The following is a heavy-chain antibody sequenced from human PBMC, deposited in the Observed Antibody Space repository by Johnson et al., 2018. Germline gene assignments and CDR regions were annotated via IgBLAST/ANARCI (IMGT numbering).Heavy chain of an antibody. V-gene: IGHV3-30*03. D-gene: IGHD5-18*01. Sequence: QVQLVQAGGGVVQPGRSLRLSCAASGYTFSTYGMHWVRQAPGKGLEWVTVISSDGSKTYYTDSVKGRFTISRDNSRNTLYLQMDTRRAEDTAVYYCASGIPYGYSYGQEFDYWGQGTLVTVSS. CDR3: ASGIPYGYSYGQEFDY. CDR2: ISSDGSKT. CDR1: GYTFSTYG. J-gene: IGHJ4*02.